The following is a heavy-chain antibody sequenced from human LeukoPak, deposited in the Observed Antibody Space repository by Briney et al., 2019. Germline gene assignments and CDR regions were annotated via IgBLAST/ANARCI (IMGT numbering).Heavy chain of an antibody. CDR1: GYTFSSYG. J-gene: IGHJ4*02. V-gene: IGHV1-18*01. D-gene: IGHD1-1*01. CDR3: ARRQGTTLNFDY. CDR2: INAYNGNT. Sequence: ASVKVSCKASGYTFSSYGFSWVRQAPGQGLEWMGWINAYNGNTNYAQNLQGRVTMTTDTSTSTAYMELRSPRSDDTAVYYCARRQGTTLNFDYWAREPWSPSPQ.